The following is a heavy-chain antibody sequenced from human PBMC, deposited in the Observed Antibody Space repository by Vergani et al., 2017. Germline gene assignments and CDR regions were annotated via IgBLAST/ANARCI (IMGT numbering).Heavy chain of an antibody. CDR1: GFTFSSYS. J-gene: IGHJ1*01. CDR2: ISSSSSYI. V-gene: IGHV3-21*01. CDR3: ARFGASAEYFQH. D-gene: IGHD3-16*01. Sequence: EVQLLESGGGLVQPGGSLRLSCAASGFTFSSYSMNWVRQAPGKGLEWVSSISSSSSYIYYADSVKGRFTISRDNAKNSLYLQMNSLRAEDTAVYYCARFGASAEYFQHWGQGTLVTVSS.